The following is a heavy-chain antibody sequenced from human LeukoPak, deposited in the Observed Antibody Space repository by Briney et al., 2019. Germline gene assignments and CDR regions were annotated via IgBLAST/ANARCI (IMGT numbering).Heavy chain of an antibody. Sequence: GGPLRLSCAASGFTFSNYAMYWVRKSPGKGLEWVSAISGRSDIPYYADSFKGRFTLSRDSSKNTLYLQMNSLRADDTAVYYCAKWGDYDVLSGYYVSDFWGQGTRVTVSS. D-gene: IGHD3-9*01. CDR3: AKWGDYDVLSGYYVSDF. J-gene: IGHJ4*02. CDR2: ISGRSDIP. CDR1: GFTFSNYA. V-gene: IGHV3-23*01.